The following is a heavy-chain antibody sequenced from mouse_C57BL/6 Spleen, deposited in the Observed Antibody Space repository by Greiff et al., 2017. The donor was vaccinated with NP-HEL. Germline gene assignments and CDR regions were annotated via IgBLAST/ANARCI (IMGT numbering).Heavy chain of an antibody. J-gene: IGHJ3*01. CDR1: GYTFTDYN. CDR3: ARGSYDYDGNPPFAY. D-gene: IGHD2-4*01. Sequence: EVKLQESGPELVKPGASVKMSCKASGYTFTDYNMHWVKQSHGKSLEWIGYINTNNSGTSYNQKLKGKATLTVNKSSSTAYMELRSLTSEDSAVYYCARGSYDYDGNPPFAYWGQGTLVTVSA. V-gene: IGHV1-22*01. CDR2: INTNNSGT.